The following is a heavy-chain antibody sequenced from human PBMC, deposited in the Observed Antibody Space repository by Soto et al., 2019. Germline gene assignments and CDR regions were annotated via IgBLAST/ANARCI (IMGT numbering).Heavy chain of an antibody. D-gene: IGHD6-13*01. Sequence: EVQLVESGGGLVQPGGSLRLSCAASGFTFSDHYMDWVRQAPGKGLEWVGRIRNEPKGDTTEYAVSVKGIFTISRYDSENSLYLQMNNLKTEDTAVYYCVRNLAAGGTFYFDYWGQGALVTVSS. CDR3: VRNLAAGGTFYFDY. CDR2: IRNEPKGDTT. CDR1: GFTFSDHY. J-gene: IGHJ4*02. V-gene: IGHV3-72*01.